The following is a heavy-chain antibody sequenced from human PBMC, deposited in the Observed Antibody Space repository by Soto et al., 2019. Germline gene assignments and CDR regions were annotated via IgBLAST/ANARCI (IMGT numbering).Heavy chain of an antibody. Sequence: QITLKKSGPTLVKPTQTLTLTCTFSGFSLSTSGVGVGWISQPPGTALEWLALIYWDDDKRYSPSLKSRLTITKDTYKNQVVLTMTNMDPVDTATYYCAHRIDYYDSSGYYPGAFGSWFHGTMVTDTS. J-gene: IGHJ3*02. D-gene: IGHD3-22*01. CDR2: IYWDDDK. CDR3: AHRIDYYDSSGYYPGAFGS. V-gene: IGHV2-5*02. CDR1: GFSLSTSGVG.